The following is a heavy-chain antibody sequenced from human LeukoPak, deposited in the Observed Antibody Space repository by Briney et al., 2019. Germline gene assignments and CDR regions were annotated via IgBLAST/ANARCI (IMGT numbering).Heavy chain of an antibody. CDR3: ARDSSLDYGDYYDP. J-gene: IGHJ5*02. Sequence: SVKVSCKASGGTFSSYAISWVRQAPGQGLEWMGGIIPIFGTANYAQKFQGRVTITADKSTSTAYMELSSLRSEDTAVYYCARDSSLDYGDYYDPWGQGTLVTVSS. CDR1: GGTFSSYA. D-gene: IGHD4-17*01. CDR2: IIPIFGTA. V-gene: IGHV1-69*06.